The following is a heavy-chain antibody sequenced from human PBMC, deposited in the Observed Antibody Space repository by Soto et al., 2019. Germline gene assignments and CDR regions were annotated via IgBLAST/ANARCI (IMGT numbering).Heavy chain of an antibody. CDR1: GGSMISYY. D-gene: IGHD3-9*01. CDR3: ARLDILTGYTVYYYGMDV. V-gene: IGHV4-59*08. CDR2: IYYAGST. Sequence: SETLSLTCTVSGGSMISYYWSWIRQPPGRGLEWIGFIYYAGSTKYNPSLNSRVTISVDTSKNQFSLKLSSVTAADTAVYYCARLDILTGYTVYYYGMDVWGQGTTVTVSS. J-gene: IGHJ6*02.